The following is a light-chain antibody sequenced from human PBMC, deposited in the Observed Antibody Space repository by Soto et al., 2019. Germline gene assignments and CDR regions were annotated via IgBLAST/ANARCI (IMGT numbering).Light chain of an antibody. V-gene: IGKV1-5*01. Sequence: DIQMTQTLSTRGASXXDIVXITFRASQSISSWLAWYQQKPGKAPKXXIYDASSLESGVPSRFSGSGSGTDFTLTISSLEPEAFAVYYCQQRSNWPLTFGGGTKVDIK. J-gene: IGKJ4*01. CDR2: DAS. CDR1: QSISSW. CDR3: QQRSNWPLT.